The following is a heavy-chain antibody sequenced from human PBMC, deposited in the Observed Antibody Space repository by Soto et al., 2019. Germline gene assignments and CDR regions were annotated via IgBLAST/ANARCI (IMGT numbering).Heavy chain of an antibody. CDR2: ISAYNGNT. Sequence: GASVKVSCKASGYTFTSYGISWVRQAPGQGLEWMGWISAYNGNTNYAQKLQGRVTMTTDTSTSTAYMELRSLRSDDTAVYYCARVWRERITIFGVVIKEYFDYWGQGTLVTVSS. V-gene: IGHV1-18*01. CDR1: GYTFTSYG. D-gene: IGHD3-3*01. J-gene: IGHJ4*02. CDR3: ARVWRERITIFGVVIKEYFDY.